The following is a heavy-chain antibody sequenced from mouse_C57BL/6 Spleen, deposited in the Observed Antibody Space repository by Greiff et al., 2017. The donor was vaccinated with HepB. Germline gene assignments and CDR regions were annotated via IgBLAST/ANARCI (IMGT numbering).Heavy chain of an antibody. J-gene: IGHJ1*03. D-gene: IGHD1-1*01. CDR2: IDPENGDT. Sequence: DVQLQESGAELVRPGASVKLSCTASGFNIKDDYMHWVKQRPEQGLEWIGWIDPENGDTEYASKFQGKATITADTSSNTAYLQLSSLTSEDTAVYYCTTLITTVVARYFDVWGTGTTVTVSS. CDR3: TTLITTVVARYFDV. CDR1: GFNIKDDY. V-gene: IGHV14-4*01.